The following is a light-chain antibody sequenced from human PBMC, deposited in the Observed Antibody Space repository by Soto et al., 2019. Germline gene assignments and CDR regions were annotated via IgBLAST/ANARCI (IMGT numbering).Light chain of an antibody. J-gene: IGKJ2*01. CDR1: ENIKSW. CDR2: KAS. V-gene: IGKV1-5*03. Sequence: DIQMTQSPSTLSASVGDRVTIACRASENIKSWLAWYQQQPGKAPKLLIYKASSLQSGVPSRFSGSGPGTEFTLTISSLQADDFATYYCQQDNSYPYSFGQGTRLEIK. CDR3: QQDNSYPYS.